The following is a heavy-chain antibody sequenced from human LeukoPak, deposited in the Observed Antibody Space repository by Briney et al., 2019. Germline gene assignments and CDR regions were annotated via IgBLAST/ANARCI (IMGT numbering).Heavy chain of an antibody. CDR2: INAGNGNI. D-gene: IGHD2-2*02. Sequence: ASVKVSCKASGYTFTSYAMHWVRQAPGQRLEWMGWINAGNGNIKHSQKFQGRVTITRDTSASTAYMELSSLKSEDTAVYYCARGRYCSSPNCYKPTIPRFDPWGQGTLVTVSS. V-gene: IGHV1-3*01. CDR3: ARGRYCSSPNCYKPTIPRFDP. J-gene: IGHJ5*02. CDR1: GYTFTSYA.